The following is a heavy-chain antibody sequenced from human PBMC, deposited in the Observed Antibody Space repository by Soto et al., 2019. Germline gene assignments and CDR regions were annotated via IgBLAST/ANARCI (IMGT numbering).Heavy chain of an antibody. CDR3: AKDREYSYGWDY. CDR1: GFTFSLYA. J-gene: IGHJ4*02. CDR2: LTGNGGDT. D-gene: IGHD5-18*01. Sequence: EVQLLESGGGLAQPGGSLRLSCAASGFTFSLYAMTWVRQAPGKGLEWVSSLTGNGGDTYYADSVKGRFTISRDNSENTMYLQMNSLRVDETAVYYCAKDREYSYGWDYWGPGTLVTVSS. V-gene: IGHV3-23*01.